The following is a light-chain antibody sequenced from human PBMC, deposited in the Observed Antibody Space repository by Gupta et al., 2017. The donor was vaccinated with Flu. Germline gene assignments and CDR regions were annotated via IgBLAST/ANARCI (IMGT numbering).Light chain of an antibody. Sequence: SVRISCTGCSSNIDCYQYVSWYPPPPGQASKLVFYDVSDRPSGLPVCFSGANSGNTGSLTISGLQAEDEADYYCWFCESSCWVFGGGTKLTVL. CDR1: SSNIDCYQY. V-gene: IGLV2-11*01. CDR3: WFCESSCWV. CDR2: DVS. J-gene: IGLJ3*02.